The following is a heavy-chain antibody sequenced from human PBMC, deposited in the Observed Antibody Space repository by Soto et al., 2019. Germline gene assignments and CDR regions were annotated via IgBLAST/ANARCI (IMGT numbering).Heavy chain of an antibody. V-gene: IGHV3-30*12. CDR2: ISYDGSNK. CDR3: ARNGDSSDYRGWFDP. J-gene: IGHJ5*02. Sequence: GGSLRLSCAASGFTFSSYAMHWVRQAPGKGLEWVAVISYDGSNKYYADSVKGRFTISRDNAKNSLYLQMNSLRAEDKAVYYCARNGDSSDYRGWFDPWGQGTLVTVS. D-gene: IGHD3-22*01. CDR1: GFTFSSYA.